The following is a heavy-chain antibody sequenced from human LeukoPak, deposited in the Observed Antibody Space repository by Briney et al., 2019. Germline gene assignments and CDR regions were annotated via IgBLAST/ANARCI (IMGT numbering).Heavy chain of an antibody. CDR1: GFTLSTYW. CDR3: AREYGCSGGNCTSFFGY. J-gene: IGHJ4*02. D-gene: IGHD2-15*01. CDR2: IKQDGSEK. V-gene: IGHV3-7*01. Sequence: PGGSPRLSCAASGFTLSTYWMSWVRQAPGKGLEWVANIKQDGSEKYYVDSVKGRFTISRDNAKNSFYLQMNSLRAEDTAVYYCAREYGCSGGNCTSFFGYWGQGTLVTVSS.